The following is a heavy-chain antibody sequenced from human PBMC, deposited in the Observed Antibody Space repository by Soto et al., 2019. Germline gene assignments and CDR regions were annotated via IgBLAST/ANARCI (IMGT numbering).Heavy chain of an antibody. V-gene: IGHV4-31*03. Sequence: PSETLSLTCTVSGGSILNGGHYWTWIRQHPGKGLEWIGRIFFSGNTHYNPALKRRLTFSLDTAKNQFSLKLTSVTAADTAIYYCARYNYVRMLDFLGPGTLVTVSS. CDR1: GGSILNGGHY. CDR3: ARYNYVRMLDF. CDR2: IFFSGNT. J-gene: IGHJ4*02. D-gene: IGHD3-10*02.